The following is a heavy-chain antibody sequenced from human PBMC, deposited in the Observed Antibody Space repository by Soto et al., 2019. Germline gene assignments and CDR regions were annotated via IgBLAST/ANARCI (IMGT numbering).Heavy chain of an antibody. V-gene: IGHV4-59*08. Sequence: SETLSLTCTVSGGSISNYYGSWFRQPPGKGLEWIGYIHHSGSTSYNPSLKSRVTMSVDSSKNQFSLMLNSVTATDTAIYYCARQGFGELHGLVDVWGQGTTVTVSS. CDR1: GGSISNYY. J-gene: IGHJ6*02. CDR2: IHHSGST. D-gene: IGHD3-10*01. CDR3: ARQGFGELHGLVDV.